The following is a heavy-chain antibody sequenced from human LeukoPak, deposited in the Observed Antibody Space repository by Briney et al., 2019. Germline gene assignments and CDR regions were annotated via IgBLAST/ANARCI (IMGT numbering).Heavy chain of an antibody. Sequence: SGTLSLTCAVSGGSISSSNWWSWVRQPPGKGLEWIGEIYHSGSTNYNPPLKSRVTISVDKSKNQFSLKLSSVTAADTAVYYCARDPMVRVNAFDIWGQGTMVTVSS. CDR1: GGSISSSNW. CDR3: ARDPMVRVNAFDI. J-gene: IGHJ3*02. CDR2: IYHSGST. V-gene: IGHV4-4*02. D-gene: IGHD3-10*01.